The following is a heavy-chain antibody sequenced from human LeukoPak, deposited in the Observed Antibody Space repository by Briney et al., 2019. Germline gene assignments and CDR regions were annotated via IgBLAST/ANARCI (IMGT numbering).Heavy chain of an antibody. V-gene: IGHV3-43D*03. CDR2: ISWDGGST. CDR3: AKDGVAAAGKVYYYYYMDV. D-gene: IGHD6-13*01. Sequence: GGSLRLSCAASGFTFDDYAMHWVRHAPGKGLEWVSLISWDGGSTYYADSVKGRFTISRDNSKNSLYLQMNSLRAEDTALYYCAKDGVAAAGKVYYYYYMDVWGKGTTVTVSS. CDR1: GFTFDDYA. J-gene: IGHJ6*03.